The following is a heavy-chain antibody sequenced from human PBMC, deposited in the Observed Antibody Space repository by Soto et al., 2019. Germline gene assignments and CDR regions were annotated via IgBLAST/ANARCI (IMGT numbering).Heavy chain of an antibody. V-gene: IGHV4-31*03. J-gene: IGHJ6*02. CDR3: AREGWYQLLSMPVDV. Sequence: QVQLQESGPGLVKPSQTLSLTCTVSGGSISSGGYYWSWIRQHPGKGLEWIGYIYYSGSTYYNPSLKSRVTIXXDXSXXQFSLKLSSVTAADTAVYYCAREGWYQLLSMPVDVWGQGTTVTVSS. CDR2: IYYSGST. CDR1: GGSISSGGYY. D-gene: IGHD2-2*01.